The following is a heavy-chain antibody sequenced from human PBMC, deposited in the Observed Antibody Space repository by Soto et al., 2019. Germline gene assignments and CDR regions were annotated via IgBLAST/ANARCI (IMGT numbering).Heavy chain of an antibody. V-gene: IGHV3-48*03. D-gene: IGHD2-2*02. CDR3: ASCYKYYGMDV. CDR2: ISSSGSTI. Sequence: VQLVESGGGVVQPGRSLRLACAASGFTFSSYEMNWVRQAPGKGLEWVSYISSSGSTIYYADSVNGRFTISRDNAKNSLYMQMNSLRAEDTAVYYCASCYKYYGMDVWGQGTTVTVSS. J-gene: IGHJ6*02. CDR1: GFTFSSYE.